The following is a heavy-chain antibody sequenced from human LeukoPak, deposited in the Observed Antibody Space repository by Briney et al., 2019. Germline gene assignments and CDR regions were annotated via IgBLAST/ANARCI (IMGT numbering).Heavy chain of an antibody. Sequence: GESLKISCKGSGYSFTTYWIGWVRQMPGKGLEWMGIIYPGDSDTRYSPSFQGQVTISADKSISTAYLQWSSLKASDTAMYYCARHYPAADVYYYYYYMDVWGKGTTVTVSS. CDR2: IYPGDSDT. V-gene: IGHV5-51*01. CDR3: ARHYPAADVYYYYYYMDV. J-gene: IGHJ6*03. CDR1: GYSFTTYW. D-gene: IGHD6-13*01.